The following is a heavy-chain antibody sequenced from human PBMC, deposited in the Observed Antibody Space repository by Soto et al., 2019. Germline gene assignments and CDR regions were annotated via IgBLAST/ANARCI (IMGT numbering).Heavy chain of an antibody. CDR3: ARRRALRGIQYYYYYGMDV. Sequence: SVKVSCKASGGTFSSYAISWVRQAPGQGLEWMGGIIPIFGTANYAQKFQGRVTITADESTSTAYMELSSLRSEDTAVYYCARRRALRGIQYYYYYGMDVWGQGTTVTV. D-gene: IGHD3-3*02. CDR2: IIPIFGTA. V-gene: IGHV1-69*01. J-gene: IGHJ6*02. CDR1: GGTFSSYA.